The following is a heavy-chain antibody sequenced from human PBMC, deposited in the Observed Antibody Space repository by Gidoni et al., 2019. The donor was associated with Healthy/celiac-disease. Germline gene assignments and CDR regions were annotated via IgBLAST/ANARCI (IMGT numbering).Heavy chain of an antibody. J-gene: IGHJ5*02. D-gene: IGHD2-2*01. V-gene: IGHV4-59*01. CDR1: GGSISRYY. Sequence: QVQLQESGPGLVKPSETLSLTCTVSGGSISRYYWSWIRQPPGKGLEWIGYIYYSGSTNYNPSLKSRVTISVDTSKNQFSLKLSSVTAADTAVYYCARGYCSSTSCYYGGGFDPWGQGTLVTVSS. CDR2: IYYSGST. CDR3: ARGYCSSTSCYYGGGFDP.